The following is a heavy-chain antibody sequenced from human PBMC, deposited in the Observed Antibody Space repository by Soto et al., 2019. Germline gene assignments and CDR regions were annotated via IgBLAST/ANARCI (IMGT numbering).Heavy chain of an antibody. J-gene: IGHJ6*02. CDR3: AKALAAGTYYYYYYGMDV. CDR2: ISGSGGST. Sequence: GSLRLSCAASGFTFSSYAMSWVRQAPGKGLEWVSAISGSGGSTYYADSVKGRFTISRDNSKNTLYLQMNSLRAEDTAVYYCAKALAAGTYYYYYYGMDVWGQGTTVTVSS. V-gene: IGHV3-23*01. CDR1: GFTFSSYA. D-gene: IGHD6-19*01.